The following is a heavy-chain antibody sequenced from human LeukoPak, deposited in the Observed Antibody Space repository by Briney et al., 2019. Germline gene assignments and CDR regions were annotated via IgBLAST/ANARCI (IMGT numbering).Heavy chain of an antibody. J-gene: IGHJ4*02. D-gene: IGHD3-10*01. CDR3: AGGITPLGY. Sequence: PGGSLRLSCAASGFTFSNAWMSWVRQAPGKGLEWVGRIKSKTDGGTTDYAAPLKGRFTISRDNSKNTVYLQVNSLRAEDTAVYYCAGGITPLGYWGQGTLVTVSS. V-gene: IGHV3-15*01. CDR2: IKSKTDGGTT. CDR1: GFTFSNAW.